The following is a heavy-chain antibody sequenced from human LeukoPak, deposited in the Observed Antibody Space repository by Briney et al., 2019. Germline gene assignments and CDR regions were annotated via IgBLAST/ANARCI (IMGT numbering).Heavy chain of an antibody. D-gene: IGHD6-25*01. Sequence: GRSLRLSCAASGFTFDDYAMHWVRQAPGKGLEWVSGISWNSGSIGYADSVKGRFTISRDNAKNSLYLQMNSLRAEDTALYYCAKDKWSSGAAEYFQHWGQGTLVTVSS. CDR3: AKDKWSSGAAEYFQH. V-gene: IGHV3-9*01. CDR1: GFTFDDYA. CDR2: ISWNSGSI. J-gene: IGHJ1*01.